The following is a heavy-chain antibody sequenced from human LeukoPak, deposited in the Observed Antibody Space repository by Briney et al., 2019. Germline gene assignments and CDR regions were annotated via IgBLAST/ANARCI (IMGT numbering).Heavy chain of an antibody. V-gene: IGHV1-24*01. D-gene: IGHD3-22*01. Sequence: GASVKVSCKVYGYILTELSIHWVRQAPGKGLEWMGGFDPEDGETIYAQKFQGRFTMTEDTSTDTAYMELSSLRSEDTAVYYCATHSSAYYYVNPLWQHWGQGTLVTVSS. CDR3: ATHSSAYYYVNPLWQH. CDR2: FDPEDGET. J-gene: IGHJ1*01. CDR1: GYILTELS.